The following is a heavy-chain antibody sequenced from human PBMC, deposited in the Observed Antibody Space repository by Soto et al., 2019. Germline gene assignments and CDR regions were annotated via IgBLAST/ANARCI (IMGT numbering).Heavy chain of an antibody. CDR3: VMRAGDY. D-gene: IGHD3-16*01. Sequence: VQLIESGGGVARPGGSLRLSCATSGFTFSSNSMNWVRQVPGKRLEWVSRIGAGDDTTYYTDSVEGRFTISRDDSKGTLYLQMNSLKVEDTAIYFCVMRAGDYWGQGTLVTVSS. CDR1: GFTFSSNS. V-gene: IGHV3-23*01. CDR2: IGAGDDTT. J-gene: IGHJ4*02.